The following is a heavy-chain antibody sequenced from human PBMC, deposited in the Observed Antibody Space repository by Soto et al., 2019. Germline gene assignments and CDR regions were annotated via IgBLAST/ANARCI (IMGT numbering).Heavy chain of an antibody. CDR2: IIPIFGTA. Sequence: QVQLVQSGAEVKKPGSSVKVSCTASGGTFSSYAISWVRQAPGQGLEWMGGIIPIFGTANYAQKFQGRVTITADESTSTAYMELSSLRSEETAVYYCAIEGKGSLGCDILTGYRFGWFDPWGQGTLVTVSS. CDR3: AIEGKGSLGCDILTGYRFGWFDP. CDR1: GGTFSSYA. J-gene: IGHJ5*02. V-gene: IGHV1-69*12. D-gene: IGHD3-9*01.